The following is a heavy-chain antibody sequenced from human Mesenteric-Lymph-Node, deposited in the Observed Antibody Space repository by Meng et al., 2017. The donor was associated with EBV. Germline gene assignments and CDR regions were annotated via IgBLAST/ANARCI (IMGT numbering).Heavy chain of an antibody. CDR3: ASDQQVPFAY. Sequence: EVQLVESGGGLVKPGGSLRLSCTASGFSIGTDGMKWVRQAPGKGLEWVSSISSSSSNKYYTDSVKGRFTISRDNAKNSLYLQMNSLRAEDTAIYYCASDQQVPFAYWGQGTLVTVSS. D-gene: IGHD1/OR15-1a*01. CDR1: GFSIGTDG. V-gene: IGHV3-21*06. CDR2: ISSSSSNK. J-gene: IGHJ4*02.